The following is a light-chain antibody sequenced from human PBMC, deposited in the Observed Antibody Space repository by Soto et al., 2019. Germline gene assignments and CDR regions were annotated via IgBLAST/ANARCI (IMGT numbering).Light chain of an antibody. J-gene: IGLJ3*02. CDR3: AAWDDNLNGPL. CDR2: DVS. V-gene: IGLV2-14*01. CDR1: SSDVGGYNY. Sequence: QSALTQPASVSGSPGQSITISCTGTSSDVGGYNYVSWYQQHPGKAPKLMIYDVSNRPSGVSNRFSGSKSGTSASLAISGLQSEDEAEYYCAAWDDNLNGPLFGGGTQLTVL.